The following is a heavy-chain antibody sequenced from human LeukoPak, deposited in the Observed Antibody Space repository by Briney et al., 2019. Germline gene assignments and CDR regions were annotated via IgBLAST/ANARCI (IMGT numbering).Heavy chain of an antibody. D-gene: IGHD1-26*01. CDR3: TRDGSGSRIPFDY. V-gene: IGHV3-74*01. CDR1: GFAFGSHW. J-gene: IGHJ4*02. CDR2: IESDASNT. Sequence: GGSLRLSCAASGFAFGSHWXHWVXQAPGXGLXWVARIESDASNTRYADSVEGRFTISRENANKTLYLQMNSRRAEDTAVYYCTRDGSGSRIPFDYWGQGTLVTVSS.